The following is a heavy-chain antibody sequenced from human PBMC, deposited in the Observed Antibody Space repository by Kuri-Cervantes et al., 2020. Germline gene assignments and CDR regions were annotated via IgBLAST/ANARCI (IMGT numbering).Heavy chain of an antibody. J-gene: IGHJ4*02. CDR2: IYSGGST. V-gene: IGHV3-NL1*01. CDR1: GFTFSSYG. CDR3: ASHVFDY. Sequence: GESLKISCAASGFTFSSYGMHWVRQAPGKGLEWVSVIYSGGSTYYADSVKGRFTISRDNSKNTLYLQMNSLRAEDTAVYYCASHVFDYWGQGTLVTVSS.